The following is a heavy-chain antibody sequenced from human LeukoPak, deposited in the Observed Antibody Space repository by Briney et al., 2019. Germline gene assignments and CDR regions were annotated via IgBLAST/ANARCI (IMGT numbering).Heavy chain of an antibody. D-gene: IGHD3-10*01. Sequence: SETLSLTCTVSGVSITTYYWSWIRKPPGKGLEWIGYIYHSGSTNYNPSLKSRVTISVDTSKNEFSLKLTSVTAADTAVYYCAREANYYGSGSYFEGTFNYWGQGSLVTVSS. CDR2: IYHSGST. CDR1: GVSITTYY. J-gene: IGHJ4*02. V-gene: IGHV4-59*13. CDR3: AREANYYGSGSYFEGTFNY.